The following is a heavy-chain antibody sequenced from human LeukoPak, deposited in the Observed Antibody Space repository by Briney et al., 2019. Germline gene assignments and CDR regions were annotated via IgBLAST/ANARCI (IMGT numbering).Heavy chain of an antibody. CDR2: INWNGGST. CDR3: ARGSYSGSYEEFDP. J-gene: IGHJ5*02. CDR1: GFTFDDYG. D-gene: IGHD1-26*01. Sequence: GGSLRLSCAASGFTFDDYGMSWVRQAPGKGLEWVSGINWNGGSTGYADSVKGRFTISRDNAKNSLYLQMNSLRAEDTALYYCARGSYSGSYEEFDPWGQGILVTVSS. V-gene: IGHV3-20*04.